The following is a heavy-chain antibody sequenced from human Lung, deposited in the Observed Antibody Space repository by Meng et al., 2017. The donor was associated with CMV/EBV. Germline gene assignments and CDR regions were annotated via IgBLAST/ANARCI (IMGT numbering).Heavy chain of an antibody. J-gene: IGHJ4*02. CDR2: ISYDGSNK. D-gene: IGHD6-19*01. CDR1: GFTFSGYA. Sequence: QVQLVESGGGVVQPGRSLRRSCAASGFTFSGYAMHWVRQAPGKGLEWVAVISYDGSNKYYADSVKGRFTISRDNSKNTPYLQMNSLRAEDTAVYYCADMGEWLANWGQGTLVTVSS. CDR3: ADMGEWLAN. V-gene: IGHV3-30-3*01.